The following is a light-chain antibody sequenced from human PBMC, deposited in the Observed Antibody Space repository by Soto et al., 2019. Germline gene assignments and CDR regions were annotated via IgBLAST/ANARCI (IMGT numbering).Light chain of an antibody. CDR1: QSVSSSY. J-gene: IGKJ1*01. CDR2: GAS. V-gene: IGKV3-20*01. Sequence: EIVLTQSPGTLSLSPGERATLSCRASQSVSSSYLAWYQQKPGQAPRLLIYGASSRATGIPDRFSGSGSGTEFTLTISSLRPDDFATYYCQQYHNYAYTFGQGTKV. CDR3: QQYHNYAYT.